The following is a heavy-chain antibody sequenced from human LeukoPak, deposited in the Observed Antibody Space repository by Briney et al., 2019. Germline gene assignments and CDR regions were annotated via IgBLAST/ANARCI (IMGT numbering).Heavy chain of an antibody. J-gene: IGHJ3*02. V-gene: IGHV3-30-3*01. Sequence: PGGSLRLSCAASGFTFSSYAMHWVRQAPGKGLEWVAVISYDGSNKYYADSVKGRFTISRDNSKNTLYLQMNSLRAEDTAVYYCARGRDGYNYKAFDIWGQGTMVTVSS. CDR2: ISYDGSNK. CDR1: GFTFSSYA. CDR3: ARGRDGYNYKAFDI. D-gene: IGHD5-24*01.